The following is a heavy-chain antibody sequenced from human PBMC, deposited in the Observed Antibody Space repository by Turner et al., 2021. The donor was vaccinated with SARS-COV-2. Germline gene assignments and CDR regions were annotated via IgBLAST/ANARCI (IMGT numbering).Heavy chain of an antibody. D-gene: IGHD6-19*01. J-gene: IGHJ4*02. CDR2: ISCYNGDT. V-gene: IGHV1-18*01. CDR3: ARDPSNTSGRYQYFDY. Sequence: QGQLVQSGAEVKKPGASVKVSCKASGYAFTHHGISGVRQAPGQGLEWMGWISCYNGDTKYAEKFQGRVTMTKDTSTGTAYMEMTSLRSDDTAVYYCARDPSNTSGRYQYFDYWGQGTLVTVSS. CDR1: GYAFTHHG.